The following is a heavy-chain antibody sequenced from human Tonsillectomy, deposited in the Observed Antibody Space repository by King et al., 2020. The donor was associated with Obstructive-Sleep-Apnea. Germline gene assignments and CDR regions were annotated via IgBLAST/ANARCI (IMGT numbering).Heavy chain of an antibody. Sequence: VQLVESGAEVKKPGESLKISCKGSGYSFTTYWIGWVRQMPGKGLEWMGIIYPGDSDTRYSPSFQGQFTISAAKSINTAYLQWSSLKASDTAMYYCAGRLNWGSSPRFDYWGQGTVVTVSS. CDR2: IYPGDSDT. J-gene: IGHJ4*02. CDR3: AGRLNWGSSPRFDY. D-gene: IGHD7-27*01. CDR1: GYSFTTYW. V-gene: IGHV5-51*01.